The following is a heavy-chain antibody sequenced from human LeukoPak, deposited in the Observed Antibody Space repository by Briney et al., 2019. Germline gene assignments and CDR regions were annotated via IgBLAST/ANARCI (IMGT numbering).Heavy chain of an antibody. D-gene: IGHD2-15*01. CDR2: IYYSGST. Sequence: SETLSLTCTVSGGSISSSSYYWGWIRQPPGKGLEWIGSIYYSGSTYYNPSLKSRVTISVDTSKNQFSLKLSSVTAADTAVYYCAREGGTVHPWGQGTLVTVSS. CDR1: GGSISSSSYY. V-gene: IGHV4-39*07. CDR3: AREGGTVHP. J-gene: IGHJ5*02.